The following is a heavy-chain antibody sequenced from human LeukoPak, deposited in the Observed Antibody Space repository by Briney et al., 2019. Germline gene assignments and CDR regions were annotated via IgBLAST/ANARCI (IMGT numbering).Heavy chain of an antibody. CDR1: GFTFSNYW. Sequence: GGSLRLSCEASGFTFSNYWMIWVRQAPGKGLEWVANIKEDGSEKYYVDSVKGRFTISRDNARNSLYLQMNSLRAEDSAVYYCARDPVREGYYFDYGGQGTLVTVSS. J-gene: IGHJ4*02. V-gene: IGHV3-7*01. CDR2: IKEDGSEK. CDR3: ARDPVREGYYFDY. D-gene: IGHD3-16*01.